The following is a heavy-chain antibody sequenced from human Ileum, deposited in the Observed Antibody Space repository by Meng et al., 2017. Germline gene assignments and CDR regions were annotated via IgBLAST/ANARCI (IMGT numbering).Heavy chain of an antibody. D-gene: IGHD6-19*01. Sequence: DHLVASGGGVVQAGTSLRLSCAASCFTFRSYGMHWVRQAPGKGLEWVAVIWFDGSKTYYADSVKGRFTVSRDNSKNTLYLQMNSLRADDTAVYYCARYRSGSSDYWGPGTLVTASS. CDR2: IWFDGSKT. CDR3: ARYRSGSSDY. J-gene: IGHJ4*02. V-gene: IGHV3-33*01. CDR1: CFTFRSYG.